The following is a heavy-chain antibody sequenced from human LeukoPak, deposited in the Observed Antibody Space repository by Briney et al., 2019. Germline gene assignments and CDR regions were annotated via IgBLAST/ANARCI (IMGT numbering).Heavy chain of an antibody. V-gene: IGHV3-23*01. CDR3: AKEGLDYVWGSYRWTFDY. CDR1: GFTFSSYA. D-gene: IGHD3-16*02. J-gene: IGHJ4*02. CDR2: ISGSGGST. Sequence: GGSLRLSCAASGFTFSSYAMSWVRQAPGKGLEWVSAISGSGGSTYYADSVKGRFTISRDNSKNTLYLQMNSLRAEDTAVYYCAKEGLDYVWGSYRWTFDYWGQGTLVTVSS.